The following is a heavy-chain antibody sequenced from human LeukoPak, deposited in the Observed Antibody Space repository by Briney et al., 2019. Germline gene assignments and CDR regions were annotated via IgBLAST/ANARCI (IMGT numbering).Heavy chain of an antibody. V-gene: IGHV3-23*01. CDR1: GFTFSNYA. D-gene: IGHD1-1*01. CDR2: ISDRGDST. CDR3: AKDRDNWNDGDYFDY. J-gene: IGHJ4*02. Sequence: PGGSLRLSCAASGFTFSNYARNWVRQAPGKGLEWVSAISDRGDSTFYADSVRGRFTISRDISKNTLYLQVNSLRAEDTAIYYCAKDRDNWNDGDYFDYWGQGTLVTVSS.